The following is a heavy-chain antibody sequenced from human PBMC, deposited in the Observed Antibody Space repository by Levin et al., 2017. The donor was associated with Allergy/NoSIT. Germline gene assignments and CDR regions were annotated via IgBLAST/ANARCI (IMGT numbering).Heavy chain of an antibody. Sequence: SGESLKISCVVSGLNFNIYGMNWVRQARGKGLEWVALISSAGTDGYYADSVRGRFTISRDNSKSTLYLQMNSLRPDDTAVYYCAARVFDYWGQGTLVTVSS. CDR1: GLNFNIYG. CDR3: AARVFDY. J-gene: IGHJ4*02. CDR2: ISSAGTDG. V-gene: IGHV3-30*03.